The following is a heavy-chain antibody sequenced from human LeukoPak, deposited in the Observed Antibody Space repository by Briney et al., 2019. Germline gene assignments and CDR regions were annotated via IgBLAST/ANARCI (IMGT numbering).Heavy chain of an antibody. J-gene: IGHJ4*02. CDR2: ISGSGGST. V-gene: IGHV3-23*01. D-gene: IGHD6-13*01. CDR1: GFTFSSYA. CDR3: AKQSNTWSSRFDY. Sequence: GGSLRLSCAASGFTFSSYAMSWVRQAPGKGLEWVSTISGSGGSTYFADSVKGRFTISRDNSKNTLYLQMNSLRAEDTAVYYCAKQSNTWSSRFDYWGQGTLVTVSS.